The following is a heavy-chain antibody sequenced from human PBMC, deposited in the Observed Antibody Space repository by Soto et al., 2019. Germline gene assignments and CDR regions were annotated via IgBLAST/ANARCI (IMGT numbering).Heavy chain of an antibody. CDR2: ISYDGSNK. V-gene: IGHV3-30-3*01. CDR1: GFTFSSYA. CDR3: AKGIVYYYDSSGYFAY. Sequence: LRLSCAASGFTFSSYAMHWVRQAPGKGLEWVAVISYDGSNKYYADSVKGRFTISRDNSKNTLYLQMNSLRAEDTAVYYCAKGIVYYYDSSGYFAYWGQGTLVTVSS. D-gene: IGHD3-22*01. J-gene: IGHJ4*02.